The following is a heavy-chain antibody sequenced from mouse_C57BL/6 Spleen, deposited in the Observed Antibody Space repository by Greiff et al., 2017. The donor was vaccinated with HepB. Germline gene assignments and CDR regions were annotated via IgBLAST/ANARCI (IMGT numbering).Heavy chain of an antibody. Sequence: EVHLVESGGGLVKPGGSLKLSCAASGFTFSDYGMHWVRQAPEKGLEWVAYISSGSSTIYYADTVKGRFTISRDNAKNTLFLQMTSLRSEDTAMYYGARPRHYYGSSPFAYWGQGTLVTVSA. J-gene: IGHJ3*01. CDR3: ARPRHYYGSSPFAY. CDR2: ISSGSSTI. V-gene: IGHV5-17*01. CDR1: GFTFSDYG. D-gene: IGHD1-1*01.